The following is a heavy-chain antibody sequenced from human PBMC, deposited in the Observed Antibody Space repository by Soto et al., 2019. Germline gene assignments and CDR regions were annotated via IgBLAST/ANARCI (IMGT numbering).Heavy chain of an antibody. J-gene: IGHJ4*02. CDR1: GFSLTDNAVG. CDR3: AHGSCWQFDF. V-gene: IGHV2-5*02. D-gene: IGHD6-19*01. CDR2: IYWDDDN. Sequence: QITLKESGPTLVKPTQTLTLTCTFSGFSLTDNAVGVGWFRQPPGKALEWLALIYWDDDNHYSPSLKSRLTFTEHPATNQLVVRITYVDPDDTATCHSAHGSCWQFDFWGQGTLVTVSS.